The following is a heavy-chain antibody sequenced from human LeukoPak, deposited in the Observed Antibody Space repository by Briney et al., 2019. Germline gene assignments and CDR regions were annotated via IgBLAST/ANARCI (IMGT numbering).Heavy chain of an antibody. CDR1: GGTFSSYA. J-gene: IGHJ3*02. Sequence: SVNVSCKASGGTFSSYAISWVRQAPGQGLEWMGGIIPIFGTANYAQKFQGRVTITADESTSTAYMELSSLRSEDTAVYYCAREEESGYSYGSAFDIWGQGTMVTVSS. CDR3: AREEESGYSYGSAFDI. V-gene: IGHV1-69*01. D-gene: IGHD5-18*01. CDR2: IIPIFGTA.